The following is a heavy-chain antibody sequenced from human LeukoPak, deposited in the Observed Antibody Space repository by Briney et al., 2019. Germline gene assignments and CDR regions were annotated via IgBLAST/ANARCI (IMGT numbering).Heavy chain of an antibody. CDR1: GFTFSSYW. D-gene: IGHD1-26*01. CDR2: IKQDGGES. J-gene: IGHJ4*02. Sequence: GGSLRLSCAASGFTFSSYWMTRARQAPGKGLEWVANIKQDGGESYYVDSVKGRFTISRENAKNSLYLQMNNLRAEDTAVYYCARDYYENIAHSHMLPFWGQGTLVTVSS. V-gene: IGHV3-7*03. CDR3: ARDYYENIAHSHMLPF.